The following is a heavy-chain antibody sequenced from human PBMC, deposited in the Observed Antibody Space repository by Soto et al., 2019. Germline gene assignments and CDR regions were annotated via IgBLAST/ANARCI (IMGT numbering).Heavy chain of an antibody. D-gene: IGHD2-21*02. CDR3: ARVLVFYGGFDP. Sequence: PGGSLRLSCVGSGFTFSSYGMNWVRQGPGKGLEWLSSISKSGTTTYYADSVRGRFTISRDNAKNSLYLQMNSLRAEDTAVYYCARVLVFYGGFDPWGQGTLVTVSS. J-gene: IGHJ5*02. V-gene: IGHV3-48*03. CDR1: GFTFSSYG. CDR2: ISKSGTTT.